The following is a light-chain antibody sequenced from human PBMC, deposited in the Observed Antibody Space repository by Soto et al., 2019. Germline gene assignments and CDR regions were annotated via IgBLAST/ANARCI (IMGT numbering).Light chain of an antibody. V-gene: IGKV3-15*01. J-gene: IGKJ2*01. CDR2: GAS. Sequence: EIVMTQSPATLSVSPGERATLSCRASQSVSSNLAWYQQKPGQAPRLLIYGASTRATGIPARFSGSGSGTEFTLTISSLRSEDFAVYYCQHEAYTFGQGTKLEIK. CDR3: QHEAYT. CDR1: QSVSSN.